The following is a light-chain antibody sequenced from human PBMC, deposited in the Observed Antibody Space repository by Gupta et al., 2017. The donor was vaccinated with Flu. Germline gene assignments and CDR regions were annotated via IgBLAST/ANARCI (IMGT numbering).Light chain of an antibody. Sequence: VMTKYPLSLPVTPGEPASISCRSSQSLLHSNGYNYLDWYLQKPGQSPQLLIYLGSNRASGVPDRFSGSGSGTDFTLKISRVEAEDVGVYYCMQALQTPSAFGQGTKLEIK. CDR1: QSLLHSNGYNY. CDR2: LGS. CDR3: MQALQTPSA. J-gene: IGKJ2*01. V-gene: IGKV2-28*01.